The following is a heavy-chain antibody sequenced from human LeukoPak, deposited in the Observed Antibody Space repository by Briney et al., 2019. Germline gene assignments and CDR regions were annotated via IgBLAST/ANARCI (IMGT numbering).Heavy chain of an antibody. CDR2: IYTSGST. CDR3: ARDSQIKPLYSSGPPLGFDP. Sequence: ETLSLTCTASGGSISSYYWSWIRQPAGKGLEWIGRIYTSGSTNYNPSLKSRVTMSVDTSKNQFSLKLSSVTAADTAVYYCARDSQIKPLYSSGPPLGFDPWGQGTLVTVSS. D-gene: IGHD6-19*01. V-gene: IGHV4-4*07. CDR1: GGSISSYY. J-gene: IGHJ5*02.